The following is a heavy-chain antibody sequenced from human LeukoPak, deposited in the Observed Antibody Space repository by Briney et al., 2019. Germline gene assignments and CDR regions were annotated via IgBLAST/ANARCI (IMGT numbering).Heavy chain of an antibody. J-gene: IGHJ6*01. D-gene: IGHD2-21*01. Sequence: PSETLSLTCTVSGGSISSDYWSWIRQPAGKGLEWIGRIYTSGSTNYNPSLKSRVTMSVDTSKNQFSLKLSSVTAADTAVYYCARVMVVGITVYGMDVWGQGTTVTVSS. CDR2: IYTSGST. CDR3: ARVMVVGITVYGMDV. CDR1: GGSISSDY. V-gene: IGHV4-4*07.